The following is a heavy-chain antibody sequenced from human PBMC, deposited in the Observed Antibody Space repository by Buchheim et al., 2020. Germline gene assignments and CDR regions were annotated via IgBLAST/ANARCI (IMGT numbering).Heavy chain of an antibody. CDR3: ATSGVLTRFDY. V-gene: IGHV3-48*03. CDR1: GFTLSSYE. J-gene: IGHJ4*02. CDR2: ISSSGSTK. D-gene: IGHD4-23*01. Sequence: EVQLLESGGGLVQPGGSLRLSCAASGFTLSSYEMNWVRQAPGKGLEWVSYISSSGSTKYYADSVKGRFTISRDNGKNSLYLQMNSLRAEDTAVYYCATSGVLTRFDYWGQGTL.